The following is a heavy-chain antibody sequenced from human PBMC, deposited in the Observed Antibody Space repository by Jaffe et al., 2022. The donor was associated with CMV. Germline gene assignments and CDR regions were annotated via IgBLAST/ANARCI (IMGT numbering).Heavy chain of an antibody. J-gene: IGHJ4*02. CDR2: INAGNGNT. V-gene: IGHV1-3*01. CDR1: GYTFTSYA. CDR3: ARAGDIVLMVYAPDLDY. D-gene: IGHD2-8*01. Sequence: QVQLVQSGAEVKKPGASVKVSCKASGYTFTSYAMHWVRQAPGQRLEWMGWINAGNGNTKYSQKFQGRVTITRDTSASTAYMELSSLRSEDTAVYYCARAGDIVLMVYAPDLDYWGQGTLVTVSS.